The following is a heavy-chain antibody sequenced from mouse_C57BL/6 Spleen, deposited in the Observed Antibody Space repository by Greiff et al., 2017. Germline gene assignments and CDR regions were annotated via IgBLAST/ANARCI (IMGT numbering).Heavy chain of an antibody. CDR1: GFTFSDYY. CDR3: ARDESSYGFAY. Sequence: EVNVVESEGGLVQPGSSMKLSCTASGFTFSDYYMAWVRQVPEKGLEWVANINYDGSSTYYLDSLKSRFIISRDNAKNILYLQMSSLKSEDTATYYCARDESSYGFAYWGQGTLVTVSA. V-gene: IGHV5-16*01. CDR2: INYDGSST. J-gene: IGHJ3*01. D-gene: IGHD1-1*01.